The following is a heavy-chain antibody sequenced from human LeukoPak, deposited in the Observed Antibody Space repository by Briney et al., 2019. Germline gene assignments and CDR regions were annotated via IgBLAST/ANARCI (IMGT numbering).Heavy chain of an antibody. CDR2: IYISGSGST. CDR3: ARAREDILTGYYLRWFDP. J-gene: IGHJ5*02. V-gene: IGHV4-4*07. Sequence: SETLSLTCTVSGGSISSYYWSWIRQPAGKGLEWIGRIYISGSGSTNYNPSLKSRATMSVDTSKNQFSLKLSSVTAADTAVYYCARAREDILTGYYLRWFDPWGQGTLVTVSS. CDR1: GGSISSYY. D-gene: IGHD3-9*01.